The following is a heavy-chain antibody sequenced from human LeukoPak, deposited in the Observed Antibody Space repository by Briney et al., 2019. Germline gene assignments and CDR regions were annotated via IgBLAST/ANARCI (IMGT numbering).Heavy chain of an antibody. CDR1: GFTFRHYA. D-gene: IGHD3-16*01. CDR3: VRARAGGLDY. V-gene: IGHV3-30*04. J-gene: IGHJ4*02. Sequence: GGSLRLSCAASGFTFRHYAVHWVRQAPGRGLEWVAVLSFDGAHKYYAESVKGRFTISKDNSNNTLFLQMDSLRLADTALYYCVRARAGGLDYWGQGTLVTVSS. CDR2: LSFDGAHK.